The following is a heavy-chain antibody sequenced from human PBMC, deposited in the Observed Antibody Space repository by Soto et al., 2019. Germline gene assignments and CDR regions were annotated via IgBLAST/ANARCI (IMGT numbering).Heavy chain of an antibody. CDR2: NYSGGST. CDR1: GFTVSRNY. J-gene: IGHJ4*02. Sequence: EVQLVESGGGLVQPGGSLRLSCAASGFTVSRNYMSWVRQAPGKGLEWVSVNYSGGSTYYTDSVKGRFTISRDNSKNTLYLQMNSLRAEDTAVYYCARDTPDYGDYTFDDGGQGTLVTVYS. CDR3: ARDTPDYGDYTFDD. D-gene: IGHD4-17*01. V-gene: IGHV3-66*01.